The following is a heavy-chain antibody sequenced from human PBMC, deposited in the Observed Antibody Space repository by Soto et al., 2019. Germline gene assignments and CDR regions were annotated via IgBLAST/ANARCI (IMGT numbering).Heavy chain of an antibody. CDR2: VNPNSGNT. D-gene: IGHD4-17*01. CDR1: GFTFTSYD. V-gene: IGHV1-8*01. J-gene: IGHJ4*02. Sequence: VQLLQSGAEVKKPGASVKVSCKTSGFTFTSYDINWVRQAPGQGLEWLGWVNPNSGNTDYAQKFQGRVTMTWNTSITTAYMELSSLRSEDTAVYYCARVPFVNFGDSVPFDYWGQGTLVTVSS. CDR3: ARVPFVNFGDSVPFDY.